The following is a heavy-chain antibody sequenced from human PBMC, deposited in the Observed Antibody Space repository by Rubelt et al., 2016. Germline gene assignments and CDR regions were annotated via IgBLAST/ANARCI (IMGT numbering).Heavy chain of an antibody. D-gene: IGHD6-6*01. J-gene: IGHJ4*02. CDR1: GGSMNSDGDY. CDR2: IYHSGST. CDR3: ARAYSSSSELDY. Sequence: QVQLQESGPRLVKPSQILSLTCTVSGGSMNSDGDYWSWIRQHPGKGLEWIGSIYHSGSTYYNPSLKSRVTISVDTSKNQSSLKLGSVTAAETAVYYGARAYSSSSELDYWGQGTLVTVSS. V-gene: IGHV4-31*03.